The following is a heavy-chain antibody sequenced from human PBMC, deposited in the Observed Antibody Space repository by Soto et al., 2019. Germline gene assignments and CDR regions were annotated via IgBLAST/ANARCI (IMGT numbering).Heavy chain of an antibody. V-gene: IGHV1-69*12. CDR1: GGTFSSYA. D-gene: IGHD4-17*01. Sequence: QVQLVQSGAEVKKPGSSVKVSCKASGGTFSSYAMSSVRQAPGQGLEWTGGIIPIFGTANYAQKFQGRVTITADESTSTAYMELSSLRSEDTAVYCCARANGDSSLYSYYYGMDVWGQGTTVTVSS. CDR3: ARANGDSSLYSYYYGMDV. J-gene: IGHJ6*02. CDR2: IIPIFGTA.